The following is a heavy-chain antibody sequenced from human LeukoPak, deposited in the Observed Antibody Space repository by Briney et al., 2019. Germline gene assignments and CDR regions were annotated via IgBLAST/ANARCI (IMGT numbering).Heavy chain of an antibody. J-gene: IGHJ4*02. Sequence: GGSLRLSCAASGFTFSHYWMSWVRKAPGKGLEWVAYIKKTGSETYYVDSVKGRFTITRDNARNSLFLQMYNLRVEDTAVYFCAREDGYCSGGDCYSYFDSWGQGTLVTVSS. CDR1: GFTFSHYW. V-gene: IGHV3-7*01. CDR2: IKKTGSET. D-gene: IGHD2-15*01. CDR3: AREDGYCSGGDCYSYFDS.